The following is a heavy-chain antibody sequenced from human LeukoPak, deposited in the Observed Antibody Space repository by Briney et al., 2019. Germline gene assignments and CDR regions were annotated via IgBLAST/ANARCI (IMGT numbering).Heavy chain of an antibody. CDR2: ISYDGSNK. CDR3: ARDRYDILTGYPKVYRMDV. Sequence: GRSLRLSCAASGFTFSSHAMHWVRQAPGKGLEWVAVISYDGSNKNYADSVKGRFTISRDNSKNTLYLQMNSLRAEDTAVYYCARDRYDILTGYPKVYRMDVWGQGTTVTVSS. J-gene: IGHJ6*02. V-gene: IGHV3-30-3*01. CDR1: GFTFSSHA. D-gene: IGHD3-9*01.